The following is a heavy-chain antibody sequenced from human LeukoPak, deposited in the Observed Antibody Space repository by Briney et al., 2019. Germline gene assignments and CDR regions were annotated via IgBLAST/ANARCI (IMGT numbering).Heavy chain of an antibody. CDR3: ARNTGSSWYEDY. CDR1: GFTFTDYY. J-gene: IGHJ4*02. V-gene: IGHV3-11*01. Sequence: GGSLRLSCAASGFTFTDYYMSWIRQAPGKGLESVSSISSSGRIKNYADSVKGRFTISRDNAKNSLFLQMNSLRAEDTAVYYCARNTGSSWYEDYWGQGTLVTVSS. D-gene: IGHD6-13*01. CDR2: ISSSGRIK.